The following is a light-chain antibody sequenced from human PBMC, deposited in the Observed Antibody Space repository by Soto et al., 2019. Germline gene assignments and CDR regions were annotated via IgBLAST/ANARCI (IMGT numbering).Light chain of an antibody. CDR1: QSVSSN. CDR3: QQQGSSPRT. V-gene: IGKV3-20*01. CDR2: GAS. J-gene: IGKJ1*01. Sequence: VMTQTAATLSVSCGERAPLSCRASQSVSSNLAWYQQKPGQAPRLLIYGASSRATGIPDRFSGSGSGTDFTITISRLETEDFAVYDCQQQGSSPRTFGQGTKVDIK.